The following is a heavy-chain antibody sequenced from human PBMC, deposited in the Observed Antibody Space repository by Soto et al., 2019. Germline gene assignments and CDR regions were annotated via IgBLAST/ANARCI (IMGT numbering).Heavy chain of an antibody. CDR1: GFTFSNYA. Sequence: EVQLLESGGGLVQPGGSLRLSCAASGFTFSNYAMNWVRQAPGKGLEWVSRIIGSGGSTYYADSVKGRFTISRDNSKNPLYLQVNSLRAEDTAVYYCAKTLTGKDYYYMDVWGKGTTVTVSS. CDR3: AKTLTGKDYYYMDV. D-gene: IGHD1-20*01. J-gene: IGHJ6*03. CDR2: IIGSGGST. V-gene: IGHV3-23*01.